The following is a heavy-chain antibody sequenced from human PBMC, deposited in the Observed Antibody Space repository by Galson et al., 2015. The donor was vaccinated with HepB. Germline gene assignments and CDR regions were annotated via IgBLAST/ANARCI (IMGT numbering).Heavy chain of an antibody. Sequence: QSGAEVKKPGESLKISCKGSGYNITTYWIGWVRQKPGKGLEWMEIIYPDDSDTRYRPSFQGQVTISADKSISTAYLQWSSLKASDTAMYYCASHSTTTSVGGMDVWGQGTTVTVSS. CDR2: IYPDDSDT. CDR1: GYNITTYW. V-gene: IGHV5-51*01. D-gene: IGHD1-26*01. J-gene: IGHJ6*02. CDR3: ASHSTTTSVGGMDV.